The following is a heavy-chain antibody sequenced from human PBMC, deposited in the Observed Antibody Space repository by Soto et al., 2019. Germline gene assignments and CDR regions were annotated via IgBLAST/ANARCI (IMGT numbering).Heavy chain of an antibody. Sequence: QVQLVQSGAEVKKPGASVKVSCRASGYTFTSYGISWVRQAPGQGLEWMGWISAYNDKTTYAQKFQGRLTMTTDTSSNTAYMELWSLRYDDTAVYYCARFSGISKWTFDSWGQGTLVTVSS. J-gene: IGHJ4*02. V-gene: IGHV1-18*01. CDR3: ARFSGISKWTFDS. CDR2: ISAYNDKT. CDR1: GYTFTSYG. D-gene: IGHD3-10*01.